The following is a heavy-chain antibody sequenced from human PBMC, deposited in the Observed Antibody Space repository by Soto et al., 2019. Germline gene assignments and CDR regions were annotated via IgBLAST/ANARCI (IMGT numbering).Heavy chain of an antibody. CDR2: ISWNSATS. CDR3: AKDVGSYYYDTSAYLYDY. Sequence: EVQLVESGGGLVQPGGSVRLSCVGSGFIFEDFAMNWVRQVPGKGLEWVSGISWNSATSAYADSVKGRFIVSRDNAKNILYLQMNSLRAEDAALYYCAKDVGSYYYDTSAYLYDYWGQGTLVTVSS. J-gene: IGHJ4*02. V-gene: IGHV3-9*01. CDR1: GFIFEDFA. D-gene: IGHD3-22*01.